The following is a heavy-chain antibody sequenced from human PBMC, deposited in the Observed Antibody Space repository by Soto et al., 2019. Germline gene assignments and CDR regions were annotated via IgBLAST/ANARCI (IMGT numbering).Heavy chain of an antibody. J-gene: IGHJ3*02. Sequence: QLHLVQSGAVVKKPGASVTVSCSASGYPVTAYYMHWVRQAPGRGLEWMGGINPATGAAQYTQTFQGTVTMAGAQPSSTALREPSGLPSEDPACSYCARGRGVGVAGSAAFEMWGQGTLLTGSS. CDR2: INPATGAA. CDR3: ARGRGVGVAGSAAFEM. CDR1: GYPVTAYY. V-gene: IGHV1-2*02. D-gene: IGHD6-19*01.